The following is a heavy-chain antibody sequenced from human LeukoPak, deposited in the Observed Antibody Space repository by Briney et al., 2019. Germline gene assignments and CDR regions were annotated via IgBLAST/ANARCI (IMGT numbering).Heavy chain of an antibody. J-gene: IGHJ4*02. CDR1: GFTFSSYG. CDR2: IWYDGSNK. Sequence: PGRSLRLSCAASGFTFSSYGMHWVRQAPGKGLEWAAVIWYDGSNKYYADSVKGRFTISRDNSKNTLYLQMNSLRAEDKAVYYCAREYPPRYYYDSSGYLDYWGQGTLVTVSS. V-gene: IGHV3-33*01. D-gene: IGHD3-22*01. CDR3: AREYPPRYYYDSSGYLDY.